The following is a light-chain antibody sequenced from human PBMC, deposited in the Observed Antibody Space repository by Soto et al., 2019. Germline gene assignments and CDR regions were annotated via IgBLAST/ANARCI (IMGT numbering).Light chain of an antibody. Sequence: QMTQSPSSVSASVGDTVTLSCQTSHVVSGWFAWYQQKPGKAPTLLIYAVSNLQSGVPSRFSGSGSGTDFTLTITTLQPEGFATYCCQQGKTFPFTFGPGTKVEVK. CDR3: QQGKTFPFT. J-gene: IGKJ3*01. CDR2: AVS. V-gene: IGKV1-12*01. CDR1: HVVSGW.